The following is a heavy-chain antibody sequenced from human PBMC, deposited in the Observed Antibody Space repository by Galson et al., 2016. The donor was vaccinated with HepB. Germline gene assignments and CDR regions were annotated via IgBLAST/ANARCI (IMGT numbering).Heavy chain of an antibody. J-gene: IGHJ4*01. Sequence: CAISGDSVSSNSVAWNWIRQSPSRGLEWLGRTYYRSKWYNDYAVSVKSRITINPDTTKNQFSLQLNSVTPEDTAVYYCARTWHSSFDYWGQGTTVTVSS. V-gene: IGHV6-1*01. CDR2: TYYRSKWYN. CDR1: GDSVSSNSVA. D-gene: IGHD6-13*01. CDR3: ARTWHSSFDY.